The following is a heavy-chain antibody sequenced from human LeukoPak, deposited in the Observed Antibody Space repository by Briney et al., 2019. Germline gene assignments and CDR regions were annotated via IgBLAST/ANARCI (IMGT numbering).Heavy chain of an antibody. V-gene: IGHV1-8*03. D-gene: IGHD3-22*01. CDR2: GNLNSGDT. CDR3: ARNLRRFLYDSGGYELYYYMDV. CDR1: GDAWTIYD. J-gene: IGHJ6*03. Sequence: GASVKVSFNCSGDAWTIYDFYWGRHANRQGNGWMGMGNLNSGDTGYAQKFQGRVTITRDTSITTAYMELSSLTSEDTAVYYCARNLRRFLYDSGGYELYYYMDVWGQGTAVTVSS.